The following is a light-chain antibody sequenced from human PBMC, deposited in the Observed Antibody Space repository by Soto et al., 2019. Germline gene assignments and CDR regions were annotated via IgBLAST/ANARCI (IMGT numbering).Light chain of an antibody. CDR3: CSFADNYYV. V-gene: IGLV2-11*01. CDR2: AVS. J-gene: IGLJ1*01. Sequence: QSVLTQPRSVSGSPGQSVTISCTGTSIDVGGYNSVSWYQQHPGNVPKLMIYAVSERPSGVPDRFSGSKSANTASLTISGLQGEDEADYYCCSFADNYYVFGTGTKVTVL. CDR1: SIDVGGYNS.